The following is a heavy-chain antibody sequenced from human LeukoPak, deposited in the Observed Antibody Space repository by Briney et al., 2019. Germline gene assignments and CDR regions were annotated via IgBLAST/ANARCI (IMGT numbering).Heavy chain of an antibody. CDR3: AREIGPRQLHLWGSAFDY. J-gene: IGHJ4*02. CDR1: GYTFINYY. V-gene: IGHV1-46*01. D-gene: IGHD5-18*01. CDR2: INPSSGTT. Sequence: ASVKVSCKASGYTFINYYMHWVRQAPGQGLEWMGIINPSSGTTSYAQNFQGRVTMTRDTSTSTVYMELSSLRSEDTAVYYCAREIGPRQLHLWGSAFDYWGQGTLVTVSS.